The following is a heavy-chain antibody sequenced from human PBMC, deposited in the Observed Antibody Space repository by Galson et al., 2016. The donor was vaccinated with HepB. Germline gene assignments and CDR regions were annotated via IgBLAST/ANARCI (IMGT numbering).Heavy chain of an antibody. Sequence: SLRLSCAASGFTFSSYATSWVRQAPGKGLEWVSVISGSGASTYYADSVKGRFTISRDNSKNTLYLQVNGLRVEDTAIYYCARGRTTSCNSAFDIWGQGTMVTVSS. CDR1: GFTFSSYA. CDR3: ARGRTTSCNSAFDI. J-gene: IGHJ3*02. CDR2: ISGSGAST. D-gene: IGHD2-2*02. V-gene: IGHV3-23*01.